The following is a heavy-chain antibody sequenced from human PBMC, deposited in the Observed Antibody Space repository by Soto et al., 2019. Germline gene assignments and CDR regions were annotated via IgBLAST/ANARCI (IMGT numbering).Heavy chain of an antibody. CDR1: GFTFSSYG. V-gene: IGHV3-33*01. J-gene: IGHJ3*02. Sequence: QVELVESGGGVVQPGKSLRLSCAASGFTFSSYGMHWVRQAPGKGLEWVAVIWSDGSNKYYADSAKGRFTISRDNSKNTVYLQMNSLRVEDTAVYYCARDGDMRVGDDALDIWGQGTMFTVSS. D-gene: IGHD3-22*01. CDR2: IWSDGSNK. CDR3: ARDGDMRVGDDALDI.